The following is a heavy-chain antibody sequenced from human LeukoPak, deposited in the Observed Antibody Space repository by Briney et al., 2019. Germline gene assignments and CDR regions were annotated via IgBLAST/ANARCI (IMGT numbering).Heavy chain of an antibody. Sequence: GGSLRLSCAASGFTFSSYEMNWVRQAPGKGLEWVSYISSSGSTIYYADSVKGRSTISRDNSKNTLYLQMNSLRAEDTAVYYCAKDRGVWGYKYYYYMDVWGKGTTVTISS. J-gene: IGHJ6*03. CDR3: AKDRGVWGYKYYYYMDV. CDR1: GFTFSSYE. CDR2: ISSSGSTI. D-gene: IGHD1-14*01. V-gene: IGHV3-48*03.